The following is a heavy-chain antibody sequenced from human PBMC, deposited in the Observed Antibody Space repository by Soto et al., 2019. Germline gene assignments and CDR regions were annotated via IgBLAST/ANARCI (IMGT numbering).Heavy chain of an antibody. CDR2: INHSGST. J-gene: IGHJ6*02. D-gene: IGHD6-6*01. CDR1: GGSFSGYY. Sequence: SETLSLTCAVYGGSFSGYYWSWARQPPGKGLEWIGEINHSGSTNYNPSLKSRVTISVDTSKNQFSLKLSSVTAADTAVYYCARSFRQLGREYYYYGMDVWGQGTTVTVSS. V-gene: IGHV4-34*01. CDR3: ARSFRQLGREYYYYGMDV.